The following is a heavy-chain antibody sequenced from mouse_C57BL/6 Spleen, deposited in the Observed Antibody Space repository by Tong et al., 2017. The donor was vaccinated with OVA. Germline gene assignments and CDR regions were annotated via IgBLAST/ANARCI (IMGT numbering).Heavy chain of an antibody. Sequence: EVQLQESGPELVKPGASVKMSCKASGYTFTDYNMHWVKQSHGKSLEWIGYINPNNGGTSYNQKFKGKATLTVDKSSSTAYMELRSLTSEDSAVYYCARKAYYRAMDYWGQGTSVTVSS. CDR1: GYTFTDYN. D-gene: IGHD2-14*01. J-gene: IGHJ4*01. CDR3: ARKAYYRAMDY. V-gene: IGHV1-22*01. CDR2: INPNNGGT.